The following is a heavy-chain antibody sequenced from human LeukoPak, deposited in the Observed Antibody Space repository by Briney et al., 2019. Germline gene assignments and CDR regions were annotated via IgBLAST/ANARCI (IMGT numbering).Heavy chain of an antibody. V-gene: IGHV3-33*01. CDR1: GFSFSSYD. D-gene: IGHD3-16*02. CDR2: IWYDGSNK. J-gene: IGHJ4*02. CDR3: ARDLGYPDY. Sequence: PGRSLRLSCAASGFSFSSYDMHWVRQAPGKGLEWVAVIWYDGSNKYHADSVKGRFTISRDNSKNTLYLQMNSLRAEDTAVYYCARDLGYPDYWGQGTLVVVSS.